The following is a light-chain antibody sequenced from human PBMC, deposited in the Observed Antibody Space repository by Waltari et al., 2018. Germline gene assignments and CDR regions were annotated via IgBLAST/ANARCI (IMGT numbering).Light chain of an antibody. J-gene: IGKJ3*01. CDR3: QQSSSTLLFT. CDR2: SAS. Sequence: IQMTQSPSSLFASVGHRVSITYRASRVTSSYLNWYQQKPGKAPKLLISSASILQSGVPSRFSGSGSGTVFTLTISGLQPEDFATYYCQQSSSTLLFTFGPGTKVDIK. CDR1: RVTSSY. V-gene: IGKV1-39*01.